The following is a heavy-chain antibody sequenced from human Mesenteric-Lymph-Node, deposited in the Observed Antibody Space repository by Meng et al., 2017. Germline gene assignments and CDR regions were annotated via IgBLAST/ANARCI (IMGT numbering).Heavy chain of an antibody. J-gene: IGHJ4*02. Sequence: GESLKIPCAASGFTFSSSAINWVRQAPGKGLEWVSAISGDSVTTYYADSVKGRFTVSRDNSQNTLYLQMNSLRVEDTALYYCAGPKGPSSGQAHFEYWGQGTMVTVSS. V-gene: IGHV3-23*01. D-gene: IGHD2-8*02. CDR1: GFTFSSSA. CDR3: AGPKGPSSGQAHFEY. CDR2: ISGDSVTT.